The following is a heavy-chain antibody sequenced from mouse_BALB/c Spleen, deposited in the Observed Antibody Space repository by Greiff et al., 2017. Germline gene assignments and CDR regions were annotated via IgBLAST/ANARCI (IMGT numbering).Heavy chain of an antibody. CDR2: IDPANGNT. V-gene: IGHV14-3*02. CDR3: ARNYGSSYYAMDY. CDR1: GFNIKDTY. Sequence: VQLKQSGAELVKPGASVKLSCTASGFNIKDTYMHWVKQRPEQGLEWIGRIDPANGNTKYDPKFQGKATITADTSSNTAYLQLSSLTSEDTAVYYCARNYGSSYYAMDYWGQGTSVTVSS. J-gene: IGHJ4*01. D-gene: IGHD1-1*01.